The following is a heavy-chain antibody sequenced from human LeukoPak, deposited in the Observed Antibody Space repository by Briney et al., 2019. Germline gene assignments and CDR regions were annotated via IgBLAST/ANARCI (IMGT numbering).Heavy chain of an antibody. CDR2: ISWDDNTE. V-gene: IGHV3-43*01. D-gene: IGHD1-14*01. CDR1: EFTFDDYS. CDR3: GKGPRRCTGCDGFDI. J-gene: IGHJ3*02. Sequence: GGSLRLSCAASEFTFDDYSMHWVRQVPGKGLEWVSIISWDDNTEYYADSVKGRFTISRDNSKTSLYLQMNSLRTEDTALYYCGKGPRRCTGCDGFDILGQGTMVTVSS.